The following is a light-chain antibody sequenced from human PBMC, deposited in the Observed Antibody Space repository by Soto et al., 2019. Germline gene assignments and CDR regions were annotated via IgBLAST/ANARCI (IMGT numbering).Light chain of an antibody. CDR2: AAS. CDR1: QSISNY. Sequence: EIEMTQSPSSLSAPVGDRVTITCRASQSISNYLNWYQHKAGKAPKVLIYAASSLQRGVPSRFSGSGSGTDFTLIISSLQPEDFATYYCQQSYSPLWTFGQGTKVDIK. CDR3: QQSYSPLWT. V-gene: IGKV1-39*01. J-gene: IGKJ1*01.